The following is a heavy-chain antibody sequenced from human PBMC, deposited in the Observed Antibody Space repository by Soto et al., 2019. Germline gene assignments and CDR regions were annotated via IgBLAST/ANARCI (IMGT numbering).Heavy chain of an antibody. CDR3: ARGIQQLDS. V-gene: IGHV3-7*03. Sequence: GGSLRLSCAASGFTFSSDWMTWVRQAPGKGLEWVANIKEDGSEKYYVDSVKGRFTISRDNAGKSLYLQMNSLRAEDSAVYYCARGIQQLDSWGQGTTVTVSS. D-gene: IGHD6-13*01. J-gene: IGHJ6*02. CDR2: IKEDGSEK. CDR1: GFTFSSDW.